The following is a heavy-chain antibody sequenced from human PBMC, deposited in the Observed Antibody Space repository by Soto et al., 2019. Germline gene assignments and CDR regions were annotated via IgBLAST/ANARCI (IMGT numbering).Heavy chain of an antibody. CDR1: GYTFTSYG. J-gene: IGHJ4*02. V-gene: IGHV1-18*01. D-gene: IGHD1-7*01. CDR2: ISAYNGNT. CDR3: ARKSNWNYSPLFDY. Sequence: QVQLVQSGAEVKKPGASVKVSCKASGYTFTSYGISWVRQAPGQGLEWMGWISAYNGNTNYAQKLQGRVTMTTDTCTSTAYMELRRLRSVDTAVYYCARKSNWNYSPLFDYWGKGTQVTVSS.